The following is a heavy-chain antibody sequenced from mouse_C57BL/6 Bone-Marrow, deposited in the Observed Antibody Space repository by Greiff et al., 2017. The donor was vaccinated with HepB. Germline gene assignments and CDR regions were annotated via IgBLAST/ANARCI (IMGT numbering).Heavy chain of an antibody. J-gene: IGHJ1*03. CDR1: GFTFSDYG. CDR2: ISNLAYSI. Sequence: DVKLVESGGGLVQPGGSLKLSCAASGFTFSDYGMAWVRQAPRKGPEWVAFISNLAYSIYYADTVTGRFTISRENAKNTLYLEMSSLRSEDTAMYYCARAYYGNDWYFDVWGTGTTVTVSS. CDR3: ARAYYGNDWYFDV. D-gene: IGHD2-10*01. V-gene: IGHV5-15*01.